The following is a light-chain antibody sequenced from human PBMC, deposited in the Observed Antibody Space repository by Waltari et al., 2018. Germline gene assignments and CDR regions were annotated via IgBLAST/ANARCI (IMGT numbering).Light chain of an antibody. CDR3: QHYNSYPLT. CDR2: DAS. V-gene: IGKV1-16*01. CDR1: QGINNY. Sequence: DIQMTQSPSSLSASVGDTVTITCRASQGINNYLGWYQQKPGKAPKPLIYDASHLESGVPSRFSGSGSGTHFTLTITSLQPEDFATYYCQHYNSYPLTFGGGTKVEIK. J-gene: IGKJ4*01.